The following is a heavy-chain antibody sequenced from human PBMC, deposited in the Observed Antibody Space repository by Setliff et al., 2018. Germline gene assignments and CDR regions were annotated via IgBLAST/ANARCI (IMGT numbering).Heavy chain of an antibody. D-gene: IGHD5-12*01. J-gene: IGHJ1*01. Sequence: PGESLKISCTTSGYDFNTYWIGWVRQVPGRGLEWVGIIYPHDSDTKYSPSFQGHVTISADRALSTVNLRWGSLKSSDTAMYYCARGRGGYNQEYFQYWGQGTTVTVSS. CDR3: ARGRGGYNQEYFQY. CDR1: GYDFNTYW. V-gene: IGHV5-51*01. CDR2: IYPHDSDT.